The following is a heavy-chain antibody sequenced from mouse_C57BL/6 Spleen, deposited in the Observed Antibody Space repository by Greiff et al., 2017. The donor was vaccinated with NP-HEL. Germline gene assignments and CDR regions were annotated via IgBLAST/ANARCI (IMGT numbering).Heavy chain of an antibody. V-gene: IGHV5-4*01. CDR2: ISDGGSYT. J-gene: IGHJ3*01. CDR1: GFTFSSYA. Sequence: EVQLVESGGGLVKPGGSLKLSCAASGFTFSSYAMSWVRQTPEKRLEWVATISDGGSYTYYPDNVKGRFTISRDNAKNNLYLQMSHLKSEDTAMYYCARDRGDYDYGFAYWGQRTLVTVSA. D-gene: IGHD2-4*01. CDR3: ARDRGDYDYGFAY.